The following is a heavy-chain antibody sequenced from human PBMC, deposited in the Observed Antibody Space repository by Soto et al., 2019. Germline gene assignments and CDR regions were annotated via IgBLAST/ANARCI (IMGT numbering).Heavy chain of an antibody. CDR2: ISSSSSTI. CDR1: GFTFSSYS. D-gene: IGHD5-12*01. Sequence: GGSLRLSCAASGFTFSSYSMNWVRQAPGKGLEWVSYISSSSSTIYYADSVKGRFTISRDNAKNSLYLQMNSLRDEDTAVYYCARDRDNIVATITLYYYYHYGMDVWGQGTTVTVSS. CDR3: ARDRDNIVATITLYYYYHYGMDV. V-gene: IGHV3-48*02. J-gene: IGHJ6*02.